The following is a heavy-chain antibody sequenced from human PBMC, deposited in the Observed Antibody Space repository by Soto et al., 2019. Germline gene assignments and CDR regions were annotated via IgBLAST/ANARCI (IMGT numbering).Heavy chain of an antibody. CDR3: VRITGDRNWFDP. CDR1: GFTFSDHY. Sequence: EVQVVESGGGLVQPGGALRLSCVGSGFTFSDHYMDWVRQAPGKGLERVGRSRNKAKKYTTDYAASVKGRFIISRDDSKTSVFLQMNSLKTEDTAVYYCVRITGDRNWFDPWGQGTLVTVSS. V-gene: IGHV3-72*01. CDR2: SRNKAKKYTT. D-gene: IGHD1-20*01. J-gene: IGHJ5*02.